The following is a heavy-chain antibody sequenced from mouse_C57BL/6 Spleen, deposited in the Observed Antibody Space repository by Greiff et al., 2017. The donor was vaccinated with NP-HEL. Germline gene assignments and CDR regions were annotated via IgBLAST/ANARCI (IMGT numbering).Heavy chain of an antibody. CDR1: GYTFTSYW. CDR2: IHPSDSDT. CDR3: AIGLYYSNSKPY. J-gene: IGHJ2*01. Sequence: QVQLQQPGAELVKPGASVKVSCKASGYTFTSYWMHWVKQRPGQGLEWIGRIHPSDSDTNYNQKFKGKATSTVDKSSSTAYVQLRSLTSEYSAVYFCAIGLYYSNSKPYWGQGTTLTVSS. V-gene: IGHV1-74*01. D-gene: IGHD2-5*01.